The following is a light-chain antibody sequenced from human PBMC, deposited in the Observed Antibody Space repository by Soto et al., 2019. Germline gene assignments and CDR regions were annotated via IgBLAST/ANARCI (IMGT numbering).Light chain of an antibody. CDR3: SSYTSARDVV. Sequence: QSVLTQPASVSGSPGQSITISCTGTSSDVGGYNYVSWYQQHPGNAPKLLIYEVTNRPSGVSNRFSGSKSDNTASLIISGLQAEDEADYYCSSYTSARDVVFGGGTKLTVL. V-gene: IGLV2-14*01. J-gene: IGLJ2*01. CDR2: EVT. CDR1: SSDVGGYNY.